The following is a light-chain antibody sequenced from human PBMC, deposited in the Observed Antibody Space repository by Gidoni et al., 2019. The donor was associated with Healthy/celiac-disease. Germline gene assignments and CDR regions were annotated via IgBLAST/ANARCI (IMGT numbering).Light chain of an antibody. J-gene: IGLJ3*02. V-gene: IGLV1-44*01. CDR1: SSNIGSTT. CDR2: SNN. CDR3: AAWDDILNGWV. Sequence: QSVLPQPPSASGTPGQRVTISCSGSSSNIGSTTVNWYQHLPGTAPTLLIYSNNQRPSGVPDRFSGSKSGTSASLAISGLQSEDEAEYYCAAWDDILNGWVFGGGTKLTVL.